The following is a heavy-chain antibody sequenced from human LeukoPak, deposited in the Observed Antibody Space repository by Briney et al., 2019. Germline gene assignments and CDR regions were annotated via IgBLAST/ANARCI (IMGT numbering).Heavy chain of an antibody. Sequence: SVKVSCKASGGTFSSYAISWVRQAPGQGLEWMGGIIPIFGTANYAQKFQGRVTMTRNTSISTAYMELSSLRSEDTAVYYCASPNYDSSGYYFNWGQGTLVTVSS. J-gene: IGHJ4*02. D-gene: IGHD3-22*01. CDR3: ASPNYDSSGYYFN. CDR2: IIPIFGTA. V-gene: IGHV1-69*05. CDR1: GGTFSSYA.